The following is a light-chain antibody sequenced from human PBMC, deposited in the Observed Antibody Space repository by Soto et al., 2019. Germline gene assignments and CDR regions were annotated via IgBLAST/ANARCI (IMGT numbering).Light chain of an antibody. Sequence: DIQMTQSPSSLSASVGDRVTITCQASQDISNYLNWYQQKPGKAPKLLIYDASNLETGVPSRFSGSGSRTDFTFTISSLQPEDIASYYCQQYHNPPPYTFGQGTKLEIK. CDR3: QQYHNPPPYT. CDR2: DAS. CDR1: QDISNY. V-gene: IGKV1-33*01. J-gene: IGKJ2*01.